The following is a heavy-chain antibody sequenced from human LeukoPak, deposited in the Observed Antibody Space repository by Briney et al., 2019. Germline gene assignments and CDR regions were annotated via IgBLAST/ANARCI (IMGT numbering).Heavy chain of an antibody. Sequence: ASVKVSCKASGYTFTSYGISWVRQAPGQGLGWIGWISAYNGNTNYAQKLQGRVTMTTDTSTSTAYMELRSLRSDDTAVYYCARDRYFDWSKYYFDYWGQGTLVTVSS. CDR2: ISAYNGNT. CDR1: GYTFTSYG. D-gene: IGHD3-9*01. CDR3: ARDRYFDWSKYYFDY. V-gene: IGHV1-18*01. J-gene: IGHJ4*02.